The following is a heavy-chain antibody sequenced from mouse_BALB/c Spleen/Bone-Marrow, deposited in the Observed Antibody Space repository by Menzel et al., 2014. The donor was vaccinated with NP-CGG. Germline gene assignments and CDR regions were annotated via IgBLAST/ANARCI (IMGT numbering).Heavy chain of an antibody. D-gene: IGHD2-3*01. CDR1: GFTFSSFA. CDR3: ARQESIYDGYYGGFTY. CDR2: ISSGGGYT. J-gene: IGHJ3*01. V-gene: IGHV5-9-3*01. Sequence: EVQVVESGGGLVKPGGSLKLSCAASGFTFSSFAMSWVRQTPEKRLEWVATISSGGGYTYYPDSVKGPFTISRDNAKNSLYLQMNSLRSKDTAMYYCARQESIYDGYYGGFTYWGQGTLVTVSA.